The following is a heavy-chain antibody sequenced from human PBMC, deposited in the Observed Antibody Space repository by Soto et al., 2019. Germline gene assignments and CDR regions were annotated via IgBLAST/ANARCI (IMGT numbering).Heavy chain of an antibody. CDR2: IYYSGST. D-gene: IGHD2-8*01. Sequence: SETLSLTCAVSGGSISSGDWCWSWVRQSPGKGLEWIGEIYYSGSTTYNPSLKSRVTISADKSENQFSLRLSSVTAADTAVYYCARAEPRYCTNGVCQTPPLPCYYYMDVWRKGTTVTVAS. V-gene: IGHV4-4*02. J-gene: IGHJ6*03. CDR1: GGSISSGDW. CDR3: ARAEPRYCTNGVCQTPPLPCYYYMDV.